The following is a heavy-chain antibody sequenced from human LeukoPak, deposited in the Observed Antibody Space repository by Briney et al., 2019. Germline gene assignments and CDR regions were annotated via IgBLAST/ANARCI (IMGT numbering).Heavy chain of an antibody. V-gene: IGHV3-7*03. J-gene: IGHJ6*03. CDR2: IKQDGSEK. D-gene: IGHD6-19*01. Sequence: PWGSLRLSCAGSGFMLSSYWMSWVRQAPGKGLEWVANIKQDGSEKYYVDSVKGRFTISRDNAKNSLYLQMNSLRAEDTALYHCARVGLDSSGWEYYYYMDVWGKGTTVTISS. CDR1: GFMLSSYW. CDR3: ARVGLDSSGWEYYYYMDV.